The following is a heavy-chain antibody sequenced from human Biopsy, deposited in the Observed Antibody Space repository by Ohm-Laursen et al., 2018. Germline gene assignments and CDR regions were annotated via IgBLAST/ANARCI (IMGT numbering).Heavy chain of an antibody. V-gene: IGHV4-59*01. CDR2: VYYTGST. J-gene: IGHJ2*01. D-gene: IGHD3-22*01. Sequence: SETLSLTCTVSAVSISSYYWSWLRQPPGQGLQWIGYVYYTGSTDYNPSLQSRVTISVNTSKNHFSLRLRSVTAADTAIYYCARDRGYYSDRTVPGYFDLWGRGTLVTVSS. CDR3: ARDRGYYSDRTVPGYFDL. CDR1: AVSISSYY.